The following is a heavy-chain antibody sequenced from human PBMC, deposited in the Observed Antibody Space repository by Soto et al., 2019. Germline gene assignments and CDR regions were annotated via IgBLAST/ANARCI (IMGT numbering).Heavy chain of an antibody. J-gene: IGHJ6*03. D-gene: IGHD1-26*01. Sequence: GGSLRLSCAASGFTFSSYAMSWVRQAPGKGLEWVSAISGSGGNTYYADSVKGRFTISRDNSKNPLYLQMNSLRAEDTAVYYCAKGGATPPRHSYYYYYYMDVWGKGTTVTVSS. CDR1: GFTFSSYA. CDR2: ISGSGGNT. CDR3: AKGGATPPRHSYYYYYYMDV. V-gene: IGHV3-23*01.